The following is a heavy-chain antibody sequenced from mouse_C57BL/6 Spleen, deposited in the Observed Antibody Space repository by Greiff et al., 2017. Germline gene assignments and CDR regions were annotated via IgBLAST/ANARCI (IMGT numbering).Heavy chain of an antibody. D-gene: IGHD1-1*01. CDR1: GYTFTDYE. V-gene: IGHV1-15*01. CDR2: IDPETGGT. Sequence: QVQLKESGAELVRPGASVTMSCKASGYTFTDYEMHWVKQTPVHGLEWIGAIDPETGGTAYNQKFKGKAILTADKSSSTAYMELRSLTSEDSAVYYCTPITTVGAMDYWGQGTSVTVSS. J-gene: IGHJ4*01. CDR3: TPITTVGAMDY.